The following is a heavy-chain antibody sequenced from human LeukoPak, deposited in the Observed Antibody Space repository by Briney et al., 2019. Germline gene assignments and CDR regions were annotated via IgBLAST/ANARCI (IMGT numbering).Heavy chain of an antibody. Sequence: GGSLRLSCAASGFTFRNYEMNWVRQAPGKGLERVSYISSSGTNIKYADSVRGRFTISRDNAKNSLYLQMNSLRAEDTAVYYCARNLADVWGQGTTVTVSS. CDR2: ISSSGTNI. J-gene: IGHJ6*02. CDR1: GFTFRNYE. CDR3: ARNLADV. V-gene: IGHV3-48*03.